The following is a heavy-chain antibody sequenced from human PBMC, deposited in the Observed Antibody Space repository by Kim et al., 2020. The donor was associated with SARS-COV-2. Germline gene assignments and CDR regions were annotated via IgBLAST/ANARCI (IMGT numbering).Heavy chain of an antibody. V-gene: IGHV1-3*01. J-gene: IGHJ4*02. Sequence: TTYSQKFQGRVTITRDTSASTAYMELSSLRSEDTAVYYCARGSPIAGYDYWGQGTLVTVSS. CDR3: ARGSPIAGYDY. CDR2: T. D-gene: IGHD6-13*01.